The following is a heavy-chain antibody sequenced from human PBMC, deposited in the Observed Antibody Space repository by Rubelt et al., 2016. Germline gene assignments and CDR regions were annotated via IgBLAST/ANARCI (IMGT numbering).Heavy chain of an antibody. CDR3: AKPRYSGTSTTLTYFFDL. V-gene: IGHV3-33*06. CDR2: IRYDGTHK. J-gene: IGHJ4*02. Sequence: QVQLVESGGGVVQPGRSLRLSCAASGFIFSSYDMHWVRQAPGKGLEWVAVIRYDGTHKNYADSVKGRFVISRDISRNMLFCQMNSLRAEDTAGYYCAKPRYSGTSTTLTYFFDLWGQGALVTVSS. CDR1: GFIFSSYD. D-gene: IGHD1-26*01.